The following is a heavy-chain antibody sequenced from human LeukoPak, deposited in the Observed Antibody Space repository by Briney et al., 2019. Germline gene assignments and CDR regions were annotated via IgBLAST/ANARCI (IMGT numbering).Heavy chain of an antibody. D-gene: IGHD3-9*01. CDR2: IYYSGST. CDR1: GGSISSYY. Sequence: PSETLSLTCTVSGGSISSYYWSWIRQPPGKGLEWIGYIYYSGSTNYNPSLKSRVTISVDTSKNQFSLKLSSVTAADTAVYYCARGDYDILTGYYPVSYFDYWGQGTLVTVSS. CDR3: ARGDYDILTGYYPVSYFDY. V-gene: IGHV4-59*01. J-gene: IGHJ4*02.